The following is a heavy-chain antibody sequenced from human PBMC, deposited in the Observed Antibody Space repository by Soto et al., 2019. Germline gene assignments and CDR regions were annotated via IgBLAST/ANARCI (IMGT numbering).Heavy chain of an antibody. J-gene: IGHJ6*02. CDR1: GLAFGNYA. D-gene: IGHD3-10*01. V-gene: IGHV3-23*01. Sequence: PGGSLRLSCRASGLAFGNYAMNWVRQVPGRGLEWVAGVSTNGRSTYYADSVRGRFTISRDNSKITVYLQMNSLRAEDTAVYYCAKDRALNYFYGMDVWGQGTTVTVSS. CDR2: VSTNGRST. CDR3: AKDRALNYFYGMDV.